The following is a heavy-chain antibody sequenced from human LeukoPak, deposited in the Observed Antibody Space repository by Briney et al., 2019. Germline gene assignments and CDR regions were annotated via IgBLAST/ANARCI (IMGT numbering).Heavy chain of an antibody. Sequence: PSETLSLTCAVYGGSFSGYYWSWIRQPPGKGLEWIGEINHSGSTNYNPSLKSRVTISVDTSKNQFSLKLSSVTAADTAVYYCARDRRYSSSWYDAFDIWGQGTMVTVSS. D-gene: IGHD6-6*01. J-gene: IGHJ3*02. CDR2: INHSGST. CDR1: GGSFSGYY. CDR3: ARDRRYSSSWYDAFDI. V-gene: IGHV4-34*01.